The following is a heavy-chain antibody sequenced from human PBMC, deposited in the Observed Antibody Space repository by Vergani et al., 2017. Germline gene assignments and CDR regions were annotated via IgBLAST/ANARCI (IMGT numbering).Heavy chain of an antibody. V-gene: IGHV3-48*02. D-gene: IGHD4-17*01. CDR2: ISSSSSTI. J-gene: IGHJ4*02. Sequence: EVQLVESGGGLVQPGGSLRLSCAASGFTFSSYSMNWVRQAPGKGLEWVSYISSSSSTIYYADSVKGRFTISRDNAKNSLYLQMNSLRDEDTAVYYCATTPYYGDGIPFDYWGQGTLVTVSS. CDR3: ATTPYYGDGIPFDY. CDR1: GFTFSSYS.